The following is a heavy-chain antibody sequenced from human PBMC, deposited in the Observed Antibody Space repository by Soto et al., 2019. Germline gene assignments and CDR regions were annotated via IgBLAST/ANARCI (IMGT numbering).Heavy chain of an antibody. Sequence: SVKVSCKASGGTFSSYAISWVRQAPGQGLEWMGGIIPIFGTANYAQKFQGRVTITADESTSTAYMELSSLRSEDTAVYYCARGRIVVVVAATPRYSGMDVWGQGTTVTVSS. V-gene: IGHV1-69*13. CDR1: GGTFSSYA. D-gene: IGHD2-15*01. J-gene: IGHJ6*02. CDR2: IIPIFGTA. CDR3: ARGRIVVVVAATPRYSGMDV.